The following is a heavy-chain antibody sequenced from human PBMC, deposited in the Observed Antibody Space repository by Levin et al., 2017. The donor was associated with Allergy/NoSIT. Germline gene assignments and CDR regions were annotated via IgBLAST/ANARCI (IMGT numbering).Heavy chain of an antibody. CDR1: GYSFTSYW. CDR2: IYPGDSDT. CDR3: SRRRRYSYGADFDL. J-gene: IGHJ2*01. D-gene: IGHD5-18*01. Sequence: GESLKISCKGSGYSFTSYWIGWVRQMPGKGLEWMGSIYPGDSDTRYSASFEGQVTISADKSTSTAYLQWSSLKASDTAMYYCSRRRRYSYGADFDLWGRGTLVTVSS. V-gene: IGHV5-51*01.